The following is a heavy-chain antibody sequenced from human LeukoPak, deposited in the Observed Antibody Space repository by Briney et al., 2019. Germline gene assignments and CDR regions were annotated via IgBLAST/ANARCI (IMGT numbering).Heavy chain of an antibody. Sequence: SETLSLTCAVYGASFSDYYWSWIRQPPGKGLEWIGEINHNGSTSYNPSLKSRVTISVDTSKNQFSLKLSSVTAADTAVYYCARPSIGYCSGGSCAAFGWFDPWGQGTLVTVSS. V-gene: IGHV4-34*01. CDR1: GASFSDYY. J-gene: IGHJ5*02. CDR3: ARPSIGYCSGGSCAAFGWFDP. CDR2: INHNGST. D-gene: IGHD2-15*01.